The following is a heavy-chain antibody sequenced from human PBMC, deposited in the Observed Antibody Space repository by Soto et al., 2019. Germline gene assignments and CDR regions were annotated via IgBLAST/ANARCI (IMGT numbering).Heavy chain of an antibody. CDR3: ARDWEAAVDFDGYYYYYGMDV. Sequence: ASVKVSWKVSGYTLTELSMHWVRQAPGKGLEWMGGFDPEDGETIYAQKFQGRVTMTEDTSTDTAYMELSSLRSEDTAVYYCARDWEAAVDFDGYYYYYGMDVWGQGTTVSVSS. CDR2: FDPEDGET. J-gene: IGHJ6*02. V-gene: IGHV1-24*01. D-gene: IGHD6-13*01. CDR1: GYTLTELS.